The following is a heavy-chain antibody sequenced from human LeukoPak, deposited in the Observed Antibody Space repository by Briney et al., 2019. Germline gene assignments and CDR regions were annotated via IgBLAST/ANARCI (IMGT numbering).Heavy chain of an antibody. J-gene: IGHJ4*02. CDR1: GYSFTTYW. V-gene: IGHV5-10-1*01. CDR3: ALHMASGSNYFGY. D-gene: IGHD6-19*01. Sequence: GESLRISCKGFGYSFTTYWISWVRQMPGKGLEWMGRIDPSDSYTNDSPSFQGHVTISVDKSISADYLQWSGLKASDTAMYYCALHMASGSNYFGYWGQGTLVTVSS. CDR2: IDPSDSYT.